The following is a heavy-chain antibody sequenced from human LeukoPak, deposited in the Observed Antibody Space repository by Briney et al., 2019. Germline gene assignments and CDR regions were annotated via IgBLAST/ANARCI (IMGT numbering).Heavy chain of an antibody. V-gene: IGHV4-39*07. CDR2: IYYSGST. J-gene: IGHJ3*02. CDR3: ARPTDYGDAFDI. D-gene: IGHD4-17*01. Sequence: SETLSLTCTVSGGSISSSSYYWGWIRQPPGKGLEWIGSIYYSGSTNYNPSLKSRVTISVDTSKNQFSLKLSSVTAADTAVYYCARPTDYGDAFDIWGQGTIVTVSS. CDR1: GGSISSSSYY.